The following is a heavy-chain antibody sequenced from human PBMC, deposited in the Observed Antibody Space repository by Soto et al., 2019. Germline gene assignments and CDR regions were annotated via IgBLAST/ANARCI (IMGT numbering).Heavy chain of an antibody. D-gene: IGHD6-13*01. J-gene: IGHJ4*02. CDR1: GFTFSSHA. CDR2: LSASGDSI. CDR3: AKVSSSWYAGFFDL. V-gene: IGHV3-23*01. Sequence: EVQLLESGGGLVQPGRSLRLSCTASGFTFSSHAMTWVRQAPGKGLAWVSGLSASGDSIYYADSVKGRFTIYRDNSMNTLYLQMNTLRVEDTAVYYCAKVSSSWYAGFFDLWGQGTLVTVSS.